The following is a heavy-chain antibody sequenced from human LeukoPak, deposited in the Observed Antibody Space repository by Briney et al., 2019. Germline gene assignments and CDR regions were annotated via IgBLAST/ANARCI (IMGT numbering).Heavy chain of an antibody. CDR3: AKAGYDFWSGSRFYFDY. D-gene: IGHD3-3*01. J-gene: IGHJ4*02. V-gene: IGHV3-23*01. CDR2: ISGSGGST. CDR1: GFSFSNYA. Sequence: GGSLRLSCAASGFSFSNYAMSWVRQAPGEGLEWVSVISGSGGSTYYADSVKGRFTISRDNSKNTLYLQMNSLRAEDTAVYYCAKAGYDFWSGSRFYFDYWGQATLVTVSS.